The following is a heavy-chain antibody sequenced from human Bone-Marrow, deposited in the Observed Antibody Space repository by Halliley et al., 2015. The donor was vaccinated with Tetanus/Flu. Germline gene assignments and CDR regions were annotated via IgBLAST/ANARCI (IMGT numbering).Heavy chain of an antibody. Sequence: SPRLSCVVSGFTFTNAWMTWVRQAPGKGLELVGRIKSKTNGGTADYAAPVKGRFTISRDDSQNTLYLQMSSLKTEDTGVYYCVVLTGTTDYSYYGMDVWGQGTTVTVSS. CDR3: VVLTGTTDYSYYGMDV. CDR2: IKSKTNGGTA. V-gene: IGHV3-15*01. J-gene: IGHJ6*02. CDR1: GFTFTNAW. D-gene: IGHD1-7*01.